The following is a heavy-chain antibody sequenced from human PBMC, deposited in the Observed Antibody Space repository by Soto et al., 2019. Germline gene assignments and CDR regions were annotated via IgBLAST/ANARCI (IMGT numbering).Heavy chain of an antibody. CDR1: GFTFRSYG. CDR3: AKGLRGQWNLDY. D-gene: IGHD5-12*01. V-gene: IGHV3-30*18. J-gene: IGHJ4*02. CDR2: ISYDGSNK. Sequence: GGSLRLSCAASGFTFRSYGMHWVRQAPGKGLGWVAVISYDGSNKYYADSVKGRFTIYRDNSKNTLYLQMNSPRAEDTAVYYCAKGLRGQWNLDYWGQGTLVTVSS.